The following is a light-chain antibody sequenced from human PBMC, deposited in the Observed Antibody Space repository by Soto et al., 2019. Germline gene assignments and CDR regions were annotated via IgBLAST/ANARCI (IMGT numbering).Light chain of an antibody. CDR3: CSYVGGYTFVL. CDR1: RSDVGSYNS. CDR2: DVS. V-gene: IGLV2-11*01. Sequence: QSALTQPRSVCGSPGQSVTISCTGTRSDVGSYNSVSWYQQHPGKAPKLIIYDVSHRPSGVPDRFFGSKSGNTASLTISGLQTEDEADYHCCSYVGGYTFVLFGEGTKLTVL. J-gene: IGLJ2*01.